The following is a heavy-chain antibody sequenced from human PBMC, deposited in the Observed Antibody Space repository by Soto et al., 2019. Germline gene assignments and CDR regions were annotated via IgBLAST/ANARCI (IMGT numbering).Heavy chain of an antibody. D-gene: IGHD3-10*01. CDR3: ARTLRGRGVKYFDD. Sequence: SQTLSLTCAVSGDSVSNNSVAWNWVRQSPSRGLEWLGRTYYRSKWHYDYAPSVRSRITINPDTSKNHSSLQLNSVSPEDAAVYYCARTLRGRGVKYFDDWGQGTLVTVSS. CDR1: GDSVSNNSVA. J-gene: IGHJ4*02. V-gene: IGHV6-1*01. CDR2: TYYRSKWHY.